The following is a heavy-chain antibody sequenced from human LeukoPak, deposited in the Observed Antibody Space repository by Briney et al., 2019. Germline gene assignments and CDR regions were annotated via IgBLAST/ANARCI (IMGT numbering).Heavy chain of an antibody. J-gene: IGHJ4*02. V-gene: IGHV4-39*07. CDR2: INHSGST. CDR1: GGSISSSSYY. CDR3: ARGRRYCSSTSCYSHAYYFDY. D-gene: IGHD2-2*01. Sequence: SETLSLTCTVSGGSISSSSYYWRWIRQPPGKGLEWIGEINHSGSTNYNPSLKSRVTISVDTSKNQFSLKLSSVTAADTAVYYCARGRRYCSSTSCYSHAYYFDYWGQGTLVTVSS.